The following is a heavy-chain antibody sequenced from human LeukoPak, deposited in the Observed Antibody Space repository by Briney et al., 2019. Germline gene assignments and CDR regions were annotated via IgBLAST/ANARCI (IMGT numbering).Heavy chain of an antibody. CDR2: IKQDGSEK. Sequence: GGSLRLSCAASGFTFSSYWMSWVRQAPGKGLEWVANIKQDGSEKHYVDSVKGRFTISRDNAKNSLYLQMNSLRAEDTAVYYCAQLSMVRGGDDAFDIWGQGTMVTVSS. CDR3: AQLSMVRGGDDAFDI. J-gene: IGHJ3*02. V-gene: IGHV3-7*01. CDR1: GFTFSSYW. D-gene: IGHD3-10*01.